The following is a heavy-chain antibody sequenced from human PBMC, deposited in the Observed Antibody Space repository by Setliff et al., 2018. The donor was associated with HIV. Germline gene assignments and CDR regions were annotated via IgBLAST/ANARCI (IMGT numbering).Heavy chain of an antibody. D-gene: IGHD5-18*01. CDR2: IHHSGPT. CDR3: AREGAGYSYGYFPFDP. CDR1: GASITNDSFY. J-gene: IGHJ5*02. Sequence: SETLSLTCTVSGASITNDSFYWGWIRQSPGKGLEWIAHIHHSGPTYYNPSLKSRVTISVDASKNQFSLKLSSVTAADTAVYYCAREGAGYSYGYFPFDPWGQGTLVTVSS. V-gene: IGHV4-39*07.